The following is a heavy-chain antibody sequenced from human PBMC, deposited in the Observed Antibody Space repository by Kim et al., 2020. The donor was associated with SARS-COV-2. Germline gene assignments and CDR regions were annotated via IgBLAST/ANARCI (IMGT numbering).Heavy chain of an antibody. CDR3: ASLSYCGGDCYRYFQH. Sequence: GGSLRLSCAASGFTFSSDSMNWVRQAPGKGLEWVSYISRNSVNIYYADSVKGRFTISRDNAKNSLYLQMNSLRVEDTAIYYCASLSYCGGDCYRYFQHWGQGTLVTVSS. J-gene: IGHJ1*01. D-gene: IGHD2-21*02. V-gene: IGHV3-48*04. CDR2: ISRNSVNI. CDR1: GFTFSSDS.